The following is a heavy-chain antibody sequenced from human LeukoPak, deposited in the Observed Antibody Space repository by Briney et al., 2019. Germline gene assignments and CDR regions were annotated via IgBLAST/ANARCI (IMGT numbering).Heavy chain of an antibody. V-gene: IGHV3-23*01. CDR3: AKAWEVEYNWFDP. CDR2: ISGSGRST. D-gene: IGHD1-1*01. J-gene: IGHJ5*02. Sequence: AGGSLRLSCAASGFTFSKYGMSWVRQAPGKGLEWDSAISGSGRSTYYADSVKGRFTISRDNSKNTLYLQMNSLRAEDTAVYYCAKAWEVEYNWFDPWGQGTLVTVSS. CDR1: GFTFSKYG.